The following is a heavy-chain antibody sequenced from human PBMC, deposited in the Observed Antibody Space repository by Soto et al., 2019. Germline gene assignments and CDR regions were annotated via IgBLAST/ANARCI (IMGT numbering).Heavy chain of an antibody. CDR3: ARAGIVQVSYAMDV. D-gene: IGHD2-8*01. Sequence: SEPLSLTCTVSGGSIGGASWRWIRQSPGKGLDFIGYIYHSGSTNYSPSLKSRVTISMDTSKNQFSLRLSSVTAADTAVYYCARAGIVQVSYAMDVWGQGTTVTVSS. J-gene: IGHJ6*02. CDR1: GGSIGGAS. CDR2: IYHSGST. V-gene: IGHV4-59*01.